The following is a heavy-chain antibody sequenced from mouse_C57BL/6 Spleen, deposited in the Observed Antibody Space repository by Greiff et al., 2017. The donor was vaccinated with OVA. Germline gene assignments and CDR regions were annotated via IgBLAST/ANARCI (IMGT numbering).Heavy chain of an antibody. CDR1: GYTFTSYW. D-gene: IGHD1-1*01. Sequence: QVQLQQPGAELVKPGASVKMSCKASGYTFTSYWITWVKQRPGQGLEWIGDIYPGSGSTNYNEKFKSKATLTVDTSSSTAYMQLSSLTSEDSAVYYCARGFITTVVARAMDYWGQGTSVTVSS. J-gene: IGHJ4*01. V-gene: IGHV1-55*01. CDR2: IYPGSGST. CDR3: ARGFITTVVARAMDY.